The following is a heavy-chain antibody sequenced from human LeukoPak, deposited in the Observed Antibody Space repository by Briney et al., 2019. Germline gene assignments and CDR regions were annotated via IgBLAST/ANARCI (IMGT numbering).Heavy chain of an antibody. CDR2: ISYDGSNK. CDR1: GFTFSSYA. J-gene: IGHJ6*02. V-gene: IGHV3-30-3*01. Sequence: GRSLRLSCAASGFTFSSYAMHWVRQAPGKGLEWVAVISYDGSNKYYADSVKGRFTISRDNSKNTLYLQMNSLRAEDTAVYYCARDPGIAAAGTTSGARRLYYYYGMDVWGQGTTVTVSS. CDR3: ARDPGIAAAGTTSGARRLYYYYGMDV. D-gene: IGHD6-13*01.